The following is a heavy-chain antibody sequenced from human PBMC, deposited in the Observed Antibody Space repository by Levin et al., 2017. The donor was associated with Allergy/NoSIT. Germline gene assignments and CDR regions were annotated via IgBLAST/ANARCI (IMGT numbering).Heavy chain of an antibody. CDR1: GFTFTDYY. CDR3: ARVRGYCSGTSCYGYYFDY. Sequence: LSLTCAASGFTFTDYYMSWIRQAPGKGLEWVSYISISASTIYYADSVKGRFTISRDNAKNSLYLQMNSLRADDTAVYYCARVRGYCSGTSCYGYYFDYWGQGTLVTVSS. CDR2: ISISASTI. D-gene: IGHD2-2*01. V-gene: IGHV3-11*01. J-gene: IGHJ4*02.